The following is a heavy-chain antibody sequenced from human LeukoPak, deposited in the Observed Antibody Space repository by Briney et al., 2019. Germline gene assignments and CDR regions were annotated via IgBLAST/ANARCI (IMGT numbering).Heavy chain of an antibody. Sequence: ASVKVSCKASGYTFTSYYMHWVRQAPGQGLEWMGIINPSGGSTSYAQKFQGRVTMTRDMSTSTVYMELSSPRSEDTAVYYCARGFTVTYPGRLQFDWFDPWGQGTLVTVSS. D-gene: IGHD4-17*01. J-gene: IGHJ5*02. CDR2: INPSGGST. V-gene: IGHV1-46*01. CDR3: ARGFTVTYPGRLQFDWFDP. CDR1: GYTFTSYY.